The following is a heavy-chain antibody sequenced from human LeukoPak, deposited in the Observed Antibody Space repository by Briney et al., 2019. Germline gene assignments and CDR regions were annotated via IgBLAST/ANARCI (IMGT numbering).Heavy chain of an antibody. D-gene: IGHD2-21*01. Sequence: GASLRLSCAASGFTFSSYAMSWVRQAPGKGLEWVSAISGSGGSTYYADSVKGRFTISRDNYKNTLYLQMNSLRAEDTAVYYCAKDLGIVAKFGGYFDYWGQGTLVTVSS. J-gene: IGHJ4*02. CDR2: ISGSGGST. CDR1: GFTFSSYA. V-gene: IGHV3-23*01. CDR3: AKDLGIVAKFGGYFDY.